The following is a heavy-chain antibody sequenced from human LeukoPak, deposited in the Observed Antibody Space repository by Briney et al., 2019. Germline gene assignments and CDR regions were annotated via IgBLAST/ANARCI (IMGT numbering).Heavy chain of an antibody. Sequence: ASVKVSCKASGYTFTGYYMHWVRQAPGQGLEWMGWMNPNSGNTGYAQKFQGRVTMTRNTSISTAYMELSSLRSEDTAVYYCARSGGWYGRIDYWGQGTLVTVSS. D-gene: IGHD6-19*01. V-gene: IGHV1-8*02. CDR1: GYTFTGYY. CDR3: ARSGGWYGRIDY. CDR2: MNPNSGNT. J-gene: IGHJ4*02.